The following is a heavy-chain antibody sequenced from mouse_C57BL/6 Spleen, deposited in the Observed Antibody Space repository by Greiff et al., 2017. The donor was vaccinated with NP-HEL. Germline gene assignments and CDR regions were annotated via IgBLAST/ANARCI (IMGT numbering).Heavy chain of an antibody. CDR3: SEDSAVYYCPWATVEATPGFAY. CDR2: GPGREWIG. V-gene: IGHV1-87*01. D-gene: IGHD1-1*01. Sequence: QVQLQQSGPELARPWASVKISCQAFYTFSRRVHFAIRDTNYWMQWVKQRPGPGREWIGAIYPGHGDTSYNQKFKGKATLTADKPSSPAYMQLSSLTSEDSAVYYCPWATVEATPGFAYLGQGTRVTVSA. J-gene: IGHJ3*01. CDR1: YTFSRRVH.